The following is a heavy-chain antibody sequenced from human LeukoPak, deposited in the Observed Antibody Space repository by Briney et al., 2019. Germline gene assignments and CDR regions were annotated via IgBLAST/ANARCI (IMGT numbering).Heavy chain of an antibody. V-gene: IGHV4-59*01. CDR3: ARDRYSSGWQHYYYMDV. D-gene: IGHD6-19*01. CDR1: GGSISSYY. CDR2: IYYSGST. Sequence: PSETLSLTCTVSGGSISSYYWSWIRRPPGKGLEWIGYIYYSGSTNYNPSLKSRVTISVDTSKNQFSLKLSSVTAADTAVYYCARDRYSSGWQHYYYMDVWGKGTTVTVSS. J-gene: IGHJ6*03.